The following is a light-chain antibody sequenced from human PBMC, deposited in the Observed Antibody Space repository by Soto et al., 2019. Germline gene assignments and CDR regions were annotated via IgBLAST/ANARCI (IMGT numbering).Light chain of an antibody. CDR1: QNINSY. CDR2: AAS. J-gene: IGKJ1*01. V-gene: IGKV1-39*01. Sequence: DIQMTQSPSSLSASVGDRVTITCRASQNINSYLNWYQQKPGKAPKLLIYAASSLQSEVPSRFSGSGAGTDFTLTISSLQPEDFATYYCQQSFRTPWTFGQGTKVQIK. CDR3: QQSFRTPWT.